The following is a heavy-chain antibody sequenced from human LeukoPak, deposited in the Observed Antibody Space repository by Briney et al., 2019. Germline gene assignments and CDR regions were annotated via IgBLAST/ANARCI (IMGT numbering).Heavy chain of an antibody. V-gene: IGHV4-39*01. D-gene: IGHD5-18*01. Sequence: PSETLSLTCTVSGGSISGSSYYWGWIRQPPGKGLEWIGSIYYSGRTYYNPSLKSRVTISVDPPKNQFSLKLSSVTAADTAVYYCARHSGYSYGYAYYYYYMDVWGKGTTVTVSS. CDR3: ARHSGYSYGYAYYYYYMDV. CDR1: GGSISGSSYY. CDR2: IYYSGRT. J-gene: IGHJ6*03.